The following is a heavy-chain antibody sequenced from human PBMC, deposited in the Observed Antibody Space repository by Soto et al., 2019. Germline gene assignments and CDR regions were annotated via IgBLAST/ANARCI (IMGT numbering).Heavy chain of an antibody. V-gene: IGHV1-69*01. CDR2: IIPIFGTA. CDR3: ARDGGRHSGGIDY. CDR1: GGTFSSYS. J-gene: IGHJ4*02. Sequence: QVQLVQSGAEVKKPGSSVKVSCKASGGTFSSYSINWVRQAPGQGLEWMGEIIPIFGTANYAQEFQGRVTMTADESTRTAYMELSSLRSEDTAVYYCARDGGRHSGGIDYWGQGTLVTVSS. D-gene: IGHD1-26*01.